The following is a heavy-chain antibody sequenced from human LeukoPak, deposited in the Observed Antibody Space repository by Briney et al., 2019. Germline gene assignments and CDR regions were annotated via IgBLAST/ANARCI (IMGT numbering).Heavy chain of an antibody. J-gene: IGHJ3*01. CDR1: GFTFSSYG. D-gene: IGHD6-19*01. CDR3: ARVRGEGIAVAAMWTAFDL. V-gene: IGHV3-33*01. CDR2: IWYDGSNK. Sequence: GGSLRLTCAASGFTFSSYGRHGLRQAPGKGLEWVAVIWYDGSNKYYADSVKGRFTISRDNYKNTLYLQMHSLRAEDTAVYYCARVRGEGIAVAAMWTAFDLWAQGTMVTISS.